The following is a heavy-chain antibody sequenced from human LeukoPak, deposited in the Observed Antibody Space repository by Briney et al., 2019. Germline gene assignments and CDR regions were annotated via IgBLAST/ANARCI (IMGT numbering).Heavy chain of an antibody. CDR2: TYYRSKWYN. CDR3: ASSDNSGHPLAY. CDR1: GVTFSSNSAA. D-gene: IGHD3-22*01. V-gene: IGHV6-1*01. Sequence: SQTLSLTCAVSGVTFSSNSAAWTWLTQSPSRGLEWRGRTYYRSKWYNDYAVSVKSRITINPDTSKNQFSLQLNSVTPEDTAVYYGASSDNSGHPLAYWGQGTLVTVSS. J-gene: IGHJ4*02.